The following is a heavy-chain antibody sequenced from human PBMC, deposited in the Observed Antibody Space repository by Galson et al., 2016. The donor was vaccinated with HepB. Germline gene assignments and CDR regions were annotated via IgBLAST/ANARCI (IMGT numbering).Heavy chain of an antibody. D-gene: IGHD3-3*01. CDR3: ARDLEWRNYDFWSRIQVGYFDY. Sequence: SVKVSCKASGYTFTNYGIIWVRHAPGQGLEWMGWISAYNGNTNYAQKFQGRVTMTTDTSTSTAYLDLRSLGSDDTAVYYCARDLEWRNYDFWSRIQVGYFDYWGQGTLVTVSS. J-gene: IGHJ4*02. CDR1: GYTFTNYG. CDR2: ISAYNGNT. V-gene: IGHV1-18*01.